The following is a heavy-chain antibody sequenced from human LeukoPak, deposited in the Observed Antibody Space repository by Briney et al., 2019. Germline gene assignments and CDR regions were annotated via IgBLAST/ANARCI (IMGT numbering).Heavy chain of an antibody. CDR1: GFTSSSYA. CDR3: ARDGPIHFTMIVVGSFDY. CDR2: ISYDGSNK. Sequence: PGGSLRLSCAASGFTSSSYAMHWVRQAPGKGLEWVAVISYDGSNKYYADSVKGRFTISRDNSKNTLYLQMNSLRAEDTAVYYCARDGPIHFTMIVVGSFDYWGQGTLVTVSS. V-gene: IGHV3-30-3*01. D-gene: IGHD3-22*01. J-gene: IGHJ4*02.